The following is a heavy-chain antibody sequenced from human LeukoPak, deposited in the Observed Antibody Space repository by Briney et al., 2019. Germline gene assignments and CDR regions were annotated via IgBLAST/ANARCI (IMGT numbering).Heavy chain of an antibody. CDR1: GFTFSSYS. CDR2: ISSSSSTI. V-gene: IGHV3-48*04. J-gene: IGHJ4*02. CDR3: ARGHNSTLPD. Sequence: GGSLRLSCAASGFTFSSYSMNWVRQAPGKGLEWVSYISSSSSTIYYADSVKGRFTISRDNAKNSMYLEMNSLRAEDTAVYYCARGHNSTLPDWGQGSLVTVSS. D-gene: IGHD1-20*01.